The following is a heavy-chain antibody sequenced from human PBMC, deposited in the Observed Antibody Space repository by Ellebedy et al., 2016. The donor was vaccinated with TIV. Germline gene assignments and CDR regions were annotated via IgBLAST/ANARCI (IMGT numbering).Heavy chain of an antibody. D-gene: IGHD3-3*01. CDR2: ISSNSDYI. CDR3: ARGGYDFWSGYSPFDY. CDR1: GFTFSTYS. V-gene: IGHV3-21*01. J-gene: IGHJ4*02. Sequence: GESLKISCAASGFTFSTYSMNWVRQAPGKGLEWVSSISSNSDYIHYADSVKGRFTISRDNAKNSLYLQMNSLRAEDTAVYYCARGGYDFWSGYSPFDYWGQGTLVTVSS.